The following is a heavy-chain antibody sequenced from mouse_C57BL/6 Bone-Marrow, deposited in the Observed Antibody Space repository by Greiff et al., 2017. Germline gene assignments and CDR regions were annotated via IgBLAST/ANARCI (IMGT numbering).Heavy chain of an antibody. CDR2: IGPANGNT. Sequence: VQLQQSVAELVRPGASVKLSCTASGFNIKNTSMPWVKQRPEQGLEWIGRIGPANGNTKYAPKFKGKATITADTSSNTAYLQLSSLTSEDTAIYYCDGYDAMDYGGQGTSVTVSS. V-gene: IGHV14-3*01. CDR1: GFNIKNTS. CDR3: DGYDAMDY. J-gene: IGHJ4*01.